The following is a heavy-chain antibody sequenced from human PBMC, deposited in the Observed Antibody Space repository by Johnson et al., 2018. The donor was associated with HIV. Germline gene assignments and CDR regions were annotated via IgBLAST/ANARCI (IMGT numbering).Heavy chain of an antibody. CDR3: VREELYSGSSNAFDI. CDR2: IKQDGSEK. CDR1: GFTFSSYW. V-gene: IGHV3-7*01. J-gene: IGHJ3*02. Sequence: VQLVESGGGLVQPGGSLRLSCAASGFTFSSYWMSWVRQAPGKGLEWVANIKQDGSEKYYVDSVKGRFTISRDNAKNSLYLQMNSLRAEDTAVYCCVREELYSGSSNAFDIWGQGAMVTVSS. D-gene: IGHD1-26*01.